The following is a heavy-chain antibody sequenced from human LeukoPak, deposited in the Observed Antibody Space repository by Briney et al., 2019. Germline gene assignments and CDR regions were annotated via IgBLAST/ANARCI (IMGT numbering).Heavy chain of an antibody. Sequence: GGSLRLSCAASGFTFSTYDMSWVRQTPERGLEWVSAISETGGNTFYADSVKGRFTISRDNSKNTLYLQMNSLRAEDTAIYYCAKGRTNVYRGQGTLVTVSS. D-gene: IGHD1/OR15-1a*01. CDR2: ISETGGNT. J-gene: IGHJ4*02. CDR1: GFTFSTYD. V-gene: IGHV3-23*01. CDR3: AKGRTNVY.